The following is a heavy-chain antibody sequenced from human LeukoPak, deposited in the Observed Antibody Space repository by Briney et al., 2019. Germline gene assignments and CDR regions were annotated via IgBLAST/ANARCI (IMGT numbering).Heavy chain of an antibody. D-gene: IGHD6-19*01. Sequence: ASVKVSCKASGYTFTSYYMDWVRQAPGQGLEWMGIINPSGGSTSYAQKFQGRVTMTRDTSTSTVYMELSSLRSEDTAVYYCARVGSSGWSLHYYYGMDVWGQGTTVTVSS. J-gene: IGHJ6*02. CDR3: ARVGSSGWSLHYYYGMDV. CDR2: INPSGGST. CDR1: GYTFTSYY. V-gene: IGHV1-46*01.